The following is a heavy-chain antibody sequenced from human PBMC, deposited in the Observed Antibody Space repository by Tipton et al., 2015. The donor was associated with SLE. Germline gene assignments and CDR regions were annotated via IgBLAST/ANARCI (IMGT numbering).Heavy chain of an antibody. Sequence: TLSLTCTFSGGSISSYYWSWIRQPPGKGLEWIGYIYYSGSTNYNPSLKSRVTISVDTSKNQFSLKLSSVTAADTAVYYCATYSSRYSYDAFDIWGQGTMVTVSS. V-gene: IGHV4-59*08. CDR3: ATYSSRYSYDAFDI. CDR1: GGSISSYY. J-gene: IGHJ3*02. CDR2: IYYSGST. D-gene: IGHD6-13*01.